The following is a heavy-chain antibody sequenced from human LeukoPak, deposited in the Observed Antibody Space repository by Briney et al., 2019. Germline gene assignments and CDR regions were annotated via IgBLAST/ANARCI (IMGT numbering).Heavy chain of an antibody. Sequence: GSLRLSCTTSGFTFGDYAMSWVRQAPGKGLEWIGYIYYSGSTNYNPSLKSRVTISVDTSKNQFSLKLSSVTAADTAVYYCARRDPSLRGYSYGFDYWGQGTLVTVSS. CDR2: IYYSGST. CDR3: ARRDPSLRGYSYGFDY. V-gene: IGHV4-59*08. CDR1: GFTFGDYA. J-gene: IGHJ4*02. D-gene: IGHD5-18*01.